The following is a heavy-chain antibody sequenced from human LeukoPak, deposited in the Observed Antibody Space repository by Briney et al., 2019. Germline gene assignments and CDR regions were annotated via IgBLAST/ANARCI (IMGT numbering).Heavy chain of an antibody. D-gene: IGHD1-7*01. V-gene: IGHV3-15*04. J-gene: IGHJ6*02. Sequence: GGSLRLSCAASGFTFNYAWMSWVRQVPGKGLEWVGQTVSEIDGGTTDYATPVKGRFTISRDDSKSTLYLQMNSLKIEDTAVYHCTTDEDWNYARKDVWGQGATVIVSS. CDR2: TVSEIDGGTT. CDR1: GFTFNYAW. CDR3: TTDEDWNYARKDV.